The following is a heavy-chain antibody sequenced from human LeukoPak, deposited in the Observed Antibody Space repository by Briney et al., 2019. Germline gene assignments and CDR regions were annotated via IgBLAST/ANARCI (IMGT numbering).Heavy chain of an antibody. Sequence: SQTLSLTCAISGDSVSSNSAAWNWIRQSPSRGLEWLGRTYYRSKWYTDYAVSVKSRITINPDTSKNQFSLQVNSATPEDTAVYYCARHTTVTNSGPPKYGMDVWGQGTTVTVSS. J-gene: IGHJ6*02. CDR1: GDSVSSNSAA. D-gene: IGHD4-17*01. CDR2: TYYRSKWYT. V-gene: IGHV6-1*01. CDR3: ARHTTVTNSGPPKYGMDV.